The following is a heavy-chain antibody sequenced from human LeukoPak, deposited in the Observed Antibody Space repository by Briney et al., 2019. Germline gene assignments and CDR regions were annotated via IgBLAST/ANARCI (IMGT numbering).Heavy chain of an antibody. D-gene: IGHD3-10*01. J-gene: IGHJ6*02. V-gene: IGHV4-59*01. CDR3: ARDREVTMVRGVSYYYYYGMDV. Sequence: SETLSLTCTVSGRSISSFYWSWIRQPPGQGLEWLGYIYYTGSTNYNPSLKSRVTISADTSKNQFSLKLSSVTAADTAVYYCARDREVTMVRGVSYYYYYGMDVWGQGTTATVSS. CDR2: IYYTGST. CDR1: GRSISSFY.